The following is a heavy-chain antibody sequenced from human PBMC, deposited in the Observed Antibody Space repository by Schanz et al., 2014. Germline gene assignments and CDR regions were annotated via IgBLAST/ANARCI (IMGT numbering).Heavy chain of an antibody. CDR2: VSRSTPDI. V-gene: IGHV3-48*01. J-gene: IGHJ4*02. Sequence: EVQLVESGGGLVQPGGSLRLSCTASGFTFSSFAMTWVRQAPGRGLEWVSYVSRSTPDIYYADSVKGRFTMSRDNAKNSVFLQMNSLRAEDTAVYYCVRDSFFAFDYWGQGTLVTVSS. D-gene: IGHD3-3*01. CDR3: VRDSFFAFDY. CDR1: GFTFSSFA.